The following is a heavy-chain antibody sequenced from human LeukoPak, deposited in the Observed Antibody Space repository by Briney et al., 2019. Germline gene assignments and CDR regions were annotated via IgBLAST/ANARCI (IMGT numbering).Heavy chain of an antibody. CDR1: GFTFSSYG. CDR3: ARGPYYDFWSGYYPFDY. Sequence: PGGSLRLSCAASGFTFSSYGMHWVRQAPGKGLEWVAFIRYDGSNKYYADSVKGRFTISRDNSKNTLYLQMNSLRAEDTAVYYCARGPYYDFWSGYYPFDYWGQGTLVTVSS. CDR2: IRYDGSNK. D-gene: IGHD3-3*01. V-gene: IGHV3-30*02. J-gene: IGHJ4*02.